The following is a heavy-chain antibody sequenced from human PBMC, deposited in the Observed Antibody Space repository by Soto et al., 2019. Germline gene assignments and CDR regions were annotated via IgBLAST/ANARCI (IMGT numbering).Heavy chain of an antibody. D-gene: IGHD6-19*01. J-gene: IGHJ4*02. Sequence: SVKVSCKASGGTFSSYAISWVRQAPGQGLEWMGGIIPIFGTANYAQKFQGRVTITADESTSTAYMELSSLRSEDTAVYYCARGPGIAVATLPTNNTHDYWGQGTLVTVSS. CDR1: GGTFSSYA. V-gene: IGHV1-69*13. CDR3: ARGPGIAVATLPTNNTHDY. CDR2: IIPIFGTA.